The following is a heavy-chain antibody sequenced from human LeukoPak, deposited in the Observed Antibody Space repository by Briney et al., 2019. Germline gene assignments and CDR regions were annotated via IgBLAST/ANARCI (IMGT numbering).Heavy chain of an antibody. CDR2: ISASKGNT. CDR3: ARVRLDNTMNFDY. D-gene: IGHD3-22*01. J-gene: IGHJ4*02. CDR1: GYTFTSYA. V-gene: IGHV1-18*01. Sequence: ASVKVSCKASGYTFTSYAITWVRQAPGQGLEWMGWISASKGNTNYAQKLQGRVTMTTDTSTTTAYMELRSLRSDDTAVYYCARVRLDNTMNFDYWGQGTLVNVSS.